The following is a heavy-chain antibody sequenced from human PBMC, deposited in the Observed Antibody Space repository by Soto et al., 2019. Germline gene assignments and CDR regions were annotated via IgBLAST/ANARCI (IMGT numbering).Heavy chain of an antibody. CDR2: IRKDTRTT. D-gene: IGHD2-21*02. CDR1: GFTFSAYS. V-gene: IGHV3-23*02. Sequence: GGSLRLSCAASGFTFSAYSMSWVRQAPGKGLEWISTIRKDTRTTYYVDSVKGRFTISRDDSKNTVYLQMNSLKIEDTAVYYCAPLRPVRNGRDWSYYNYWGQGTLVTVSS. J-gene: IGHJ4*02. CDR3: APLRPVRNGRDWSYYNY.